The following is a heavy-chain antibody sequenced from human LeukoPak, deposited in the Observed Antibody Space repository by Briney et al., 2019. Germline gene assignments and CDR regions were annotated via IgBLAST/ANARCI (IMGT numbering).Heavy chain of an antibody. CDR1: GFTFSSYG. CDR2: IWYDGSNK. J-gene: IGHJ6*02. D-gene: IGHD3-10*01. CDR3: ARDPSVKFGEFYYYYGMDV. V-gene: IGHV3-33*01. Sequence: GGSLRLSCAASGFTFSSYGMHWVRQAPGKGVEWVAVIWYDGSNKYCADSVKGRFTISRDNSKNSLYLQMNSLRAEDTAVYYCARDPSVKFGEFYYYYGMDVWGQGTTVTVSS.